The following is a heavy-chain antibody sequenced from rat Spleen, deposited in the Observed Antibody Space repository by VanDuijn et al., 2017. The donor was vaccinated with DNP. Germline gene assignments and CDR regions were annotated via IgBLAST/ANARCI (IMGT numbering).Heavy chain of an antibody. CDR3: ARGNYGGLLDY. CDR1: GFSLSSYT. CDR2: ISTGGNT. Sequence: QVQLKESGPGLVQPSQTLSLTCTVSGFSLSSYTVSWVRQPPGKGLEWIAAISTGGNTYYHSPLKSRLSISRDTSKSQVFLKMNSLQTEDIATYYCARGNYGGLLDYWGQGVMVTVSS. J-gene: IGHJ2*01. V-gene: IGHV2-6*01. D-gene: IGHD1-11*01.